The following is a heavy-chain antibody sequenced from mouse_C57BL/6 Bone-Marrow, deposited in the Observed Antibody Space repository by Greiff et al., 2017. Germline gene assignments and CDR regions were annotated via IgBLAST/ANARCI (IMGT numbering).Heavy chain of an antibody. CDR3: ARGGTTVVVDY. J-gene: IGHJ2*01. CDR1: GYTFTSYW. D-gene: IGHD1-1*01. V-gene: IGHV1-7*01. Sequence: QVHVKQSGAELAKPGASVKLSCKASGYTFTSYWMHWGKQRPGQGLEWIGYINPSSGYTKYNQKFKDKATLTADKSSSTAYMQLSSLTYEDSAVYYCARGGTTVVVDYWGQGTTLTVSS. CDR2: INPSSGYT.